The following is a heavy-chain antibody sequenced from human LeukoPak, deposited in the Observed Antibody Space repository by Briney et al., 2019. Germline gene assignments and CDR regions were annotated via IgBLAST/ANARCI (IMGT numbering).Heavy chain of an antibody. Sequence: SETLSLTCAVSGGSISSSNCWSWVRPPPGKGLEWIGEIYHSGSTNYNPSLKSRVTISVDKSKNQFSLKLSSVTAADTAVYYCARVRGSYPQVDYWGQGTLVTVSS. CDR2: IYHSGST. V-gene: IGHV4-4*02. J-gene: IGHJ4*02. D-gene: IGHD1-26*01. CDR1: GGSISSSNC. CDR3: ARVRGSYPQVDY.